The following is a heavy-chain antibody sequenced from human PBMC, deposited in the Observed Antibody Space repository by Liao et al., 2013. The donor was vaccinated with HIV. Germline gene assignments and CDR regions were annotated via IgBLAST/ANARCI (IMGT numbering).Heavy chain of an antibody. D-gene: IGHD2/OR15-2a*01. Sequence: QVQLKQWGAGLLKPSETLSLTCAVYGGSFSDYAWSWIRQPPGKGLEWIGEIDHSGSTNYNPSLKSRVTMSVDTFKNQFSLKVKSVTAADTAVYYCARGFPTGRLLDFDSWGRGTPVTVSS. CDR3: ARGFPTGRLLDFDS. V-gene: IGHV4-34*01. J-gene: IGHJ4*02. CDR1: GGSFSDYA. CDR2: IDHSGST.